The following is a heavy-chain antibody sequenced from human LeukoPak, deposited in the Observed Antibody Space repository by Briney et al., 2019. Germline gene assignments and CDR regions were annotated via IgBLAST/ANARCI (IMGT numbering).Heavy chain of an antibody. CDR2: INHSGST. D-gene: IGHD3-3*01. Sequence: SETLSLTCTVSGGSISSSSYYWGWIRQPPGKGLEWIGEINHSGSTNYNPSLKSRVTISVDTSKNQFSLKLSSVTAADTAVYYCARGPHDFWSGYYRGARGYYYYMDVWGKGTTVTVSS. CDR3: ARGPHDFWSGYYRGARGYYYYMDV. V-gene: IGHV4-39*07. J-gene: IGHJ6*03. CDR1: GGSISSSSYY.